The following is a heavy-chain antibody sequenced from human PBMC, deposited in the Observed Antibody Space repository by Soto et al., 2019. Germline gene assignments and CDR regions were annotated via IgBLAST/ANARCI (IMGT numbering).Heavy chain of an antibody. J-gene: IGHJ2*01. CDR3: AKNYGPGIAVAGTDWYFDL. V-gene: IGHV3-30*18. CDR1: SFTFSSYA. D-gene: IGHD6-19*01. Sequence: QVQLVESGGGVVQPGRSLRLSCVASSFTFSSYAIHWVRQAPGKGLQWVAFISYDGRNKDYADSVKGRFTISRDNSRNTLYLQMSSLRAEATAVYYCAKNYGPGIAVAGTDWYFDLWGRGTLVTVSS. CDR2: ISYDGRNK.